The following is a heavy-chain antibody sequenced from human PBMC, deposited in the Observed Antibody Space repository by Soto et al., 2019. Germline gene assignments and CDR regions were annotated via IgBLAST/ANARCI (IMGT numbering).Heavy chain of an antibody. V-gene: IGHV1-69*02. D-gene: IGHD4-17*01. CDR2: IIPILAIT. Sequence: GASVKVSCKASGDSFTSYSFTWVRQAPGQGLEYMGRIIPILAITNYAQKFQGRVTITADKSTTTAYMELSSLRSEDTAVYYCARAPDYGDCVKWLDPWGQGTLVTVSS. CDR3: ARAPDYGDCVKWLDP. CDR1: GDSFTSYS. J-gene: IGHJ5*02.